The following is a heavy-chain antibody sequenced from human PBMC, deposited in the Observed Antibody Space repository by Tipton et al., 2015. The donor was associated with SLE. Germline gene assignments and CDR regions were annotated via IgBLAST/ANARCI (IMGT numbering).Heavy chain of an antibody. V-gene: IGHV3-74*01. CDR1: GFTFSSYW. J-gene: IGHJ4*02. Sequence: SLRLSCATSGFTFSSYWMHWVRQAPGKGLVWVSRINSDGSSTSYADSVKGRFTISRDNAKNTLYLQMNSLRAEDTAVYFCARDPWDFWSGYGVDYWGQGTLVTVSS. CDR3: ARDPWDFWSGYGVDY. CDR2: INSDGSST. D-gene: IGHD3-3*01.